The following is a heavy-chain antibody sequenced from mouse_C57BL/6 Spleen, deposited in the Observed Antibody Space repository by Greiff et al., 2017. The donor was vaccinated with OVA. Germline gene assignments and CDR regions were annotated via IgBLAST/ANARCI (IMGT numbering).Heavy chain of an antibody. J-gene: IGHJ1*03. D-gene: IGHD2-4*01. V-gene: IGHV14-2*01. Sequence: VQLQQSGAELVKPGASVKLSCTASGFNIKDYYMHWVKQRTEQGLEWIGRIDPEDGETKSAPKFQGKATITADTSSNTAYLQLSSLTSEDTAVYYCARSFDYDEYFDVWGTGTTVTVSS. CDR3: ARSFDYDEYFDV. CDR2: IDPEDGET. CDR1: GFNIKDYY.